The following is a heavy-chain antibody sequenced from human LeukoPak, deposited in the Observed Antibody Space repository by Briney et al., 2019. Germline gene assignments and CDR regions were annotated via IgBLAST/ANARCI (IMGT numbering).Heavy chain of an antibody. J-gene: IGHJ5*02. Sequence: GGSLRLSCAASGFTFSSYAMSWVRQAPGEGLEWVSAISGSGGSTYYADSVKGRFTISRDNSKNTLYLQMNSLRAEDTAVYYCAKDGKGAYSPRWFDPWGQGTLVTVSS. D-gene: IGHD5-18*01. CDR1: GFTFSSYA. CDR3: AKDGKGAYSPRWFDP. CDR2: ISGSGGST. V-gene: IGHV3-23*01.